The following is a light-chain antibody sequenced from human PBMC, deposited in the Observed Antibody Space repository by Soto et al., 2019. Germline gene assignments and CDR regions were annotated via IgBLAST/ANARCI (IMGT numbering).Light chain of an antibody. CDR2: EVT. J-gene: IGLJ1*01. CDR1: SSDVGIYNY. CDR3: SSYTTSSTRV. V-gene: IGLV2-14*01. Sequence: QSVLTQPASVSGSAGQSIAISRTGSSSDVGIYNYVSWCQQHPGKVPKLIIYEVTSRPSGVSIRFSGSKSGNTASLTISGLQPEDEADYYCSSYTTSSTRVFGTGTKVTVL.